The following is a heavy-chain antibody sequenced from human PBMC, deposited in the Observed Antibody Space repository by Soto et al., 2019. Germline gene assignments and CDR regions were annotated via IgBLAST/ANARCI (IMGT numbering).Heavy chain of an antibody. D-gene: IGHD6-13*01. Sequence: GGSLRLSCIASGFTFSNYWMQWVRQAPGKGLVWVARINNDGSSTTYADSVKGRFTISRDNAKNTLYLQMNSLRVEDTAVFYCAIPGSPYTSTSYDAHWFDPWGQGTLVTVSS. V-gene: IGHV3-74*01. J-gene: IGHJ5*02. CDR2: INNDGSST. CDR3: AIPGSPYTSTSYDAHWFDP. CDR1: GFTFSNYW.